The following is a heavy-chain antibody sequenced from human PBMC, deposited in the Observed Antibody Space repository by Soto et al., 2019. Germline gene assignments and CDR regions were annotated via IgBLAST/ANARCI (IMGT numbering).Heavy chain of an antibody. D-gene: IGHD4-4*01. V-gene: IGHV4-34*01. CDR3: ASVPVRQSNYYYYMDV. CDR1: GGSFSGYY. J-gene: IGHJ6*03. CDR2: INHSGST. Sequence: QVQLQQWGAGLLKPSETLSLTCAVYGGSFSGYYWSWIRQPPGKGLEWIGEINHSGSTNYNPSLKSRVTISVDTSKIQFSLKLSSVTAADTAVYYCASVPVRQSNYYYYMDVWGKGTTVTVSS.